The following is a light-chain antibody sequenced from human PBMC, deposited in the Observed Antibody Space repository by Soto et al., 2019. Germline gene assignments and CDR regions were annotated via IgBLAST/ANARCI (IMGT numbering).Light chain of an antibody. CDR2: DVS. CDR1: RGAVGGYNY. J-gene: IGLJ2*01. CDR3: SSYTSSSTHVV. Sequence: QSALTQPASVSGSPGQSITISCTGPRGAVGGYNYVSWYQQTPGKAPNLMIYDVSNRPSGVSDRFSGSKSGNMASLTISGLQAEDEADYYCSSYTSSSTHVVFGGGTKLTVL. V-gene: IGLV2-14*01.